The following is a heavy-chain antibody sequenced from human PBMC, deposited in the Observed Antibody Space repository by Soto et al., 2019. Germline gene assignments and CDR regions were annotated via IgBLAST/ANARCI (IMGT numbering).Heavy chain of an antibody. CDR2: ISGSGGST. J-gene: IGHJ6*02. V-gene: IGHV3-23*01. Sequence: EVQLLESGGGLVQPGGSLRLSCAASGFTFSSYAMSWVRQAPGKGLEWVSAISGSGGSTYYADSVKGRFTISRDNSKNTLYLQMNSLRAEDTAVYYCAKPPAGDYDYYYYYGMDVWGRGTTVTVSS. CDR3: AKPPAGDYDYYYYYGMDV. CDR1: GFTFSSYA. D-gene: IGHD4-17*01.